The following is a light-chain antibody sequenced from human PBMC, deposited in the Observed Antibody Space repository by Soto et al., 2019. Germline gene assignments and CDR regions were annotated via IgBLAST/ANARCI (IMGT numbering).Light chain of an antibody. V-gene: IGKV4-1*01. CDR3: LQYYNSYT. J-gene: IGKJ2*01. CDR1: QNILYSTNNKNY. CDR2: WAS. Sequence: DIVMTQSPDSLAVSLGEMATINCKSSQNILYSTNNKNYVAWYQQKPGQPPKLLTYWASTRQSGVPDRFSGSGSETDYTLTISSVQSEDVAVYYCLQYYNSYTFGQGTKLEI.